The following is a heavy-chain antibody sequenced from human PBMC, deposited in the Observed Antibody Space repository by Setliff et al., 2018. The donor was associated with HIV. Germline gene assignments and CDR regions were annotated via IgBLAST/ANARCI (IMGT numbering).Heavy chain of an antibody. Sequence: VKVSCKASGYSFTSYGIGWVRQAPGQGLEWIGWISPYSRITNYAPKFRDRVTMTTETSTNTAYLEVRSLSSDDTAVYYCARGRNYNSGMDVWDQGTTVTVSS. D-gene: IGHD3-10*01. CDR2: ISPYSRIT. CDR1: GYSFTSYG. J-gene: IGHJ6*02. V-gene: IGHV1-18*01. CDR3: ARGRNYNSGMDV.